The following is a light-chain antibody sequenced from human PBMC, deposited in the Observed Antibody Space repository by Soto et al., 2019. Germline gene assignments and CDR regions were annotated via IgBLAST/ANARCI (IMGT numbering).Light chain of an antibody. J-gene: IGKJ2*01. CDR3: LQYHSYPYT. Sequence: DIQMTQSPSTLSASVGDRVTITCRASQSISSWLAWYQQKPGKAPKVLISKASTLQSGVPSRFSGSRSETEFTLTVSSLQPDDFATYYCLQYHSYPYTFGQWTKLEIE. CDR2: KAS. CDR1: QSISSW. V-gene: IGKV1-5*03.